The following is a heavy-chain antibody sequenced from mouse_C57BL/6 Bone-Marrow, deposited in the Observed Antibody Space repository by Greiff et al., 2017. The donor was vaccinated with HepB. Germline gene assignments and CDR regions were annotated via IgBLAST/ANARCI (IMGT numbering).Heavy chain of an antibody. CDR3: ARGPYYYGSSYGAY. CDR1: GYSFTSYY. V-gene: IGHV1-66*01. Sequence: VKLQESGPELVKPGASVKISCKASGYSFTSYYIHWVKQRPGQGLEWIGWIYPGSGNTKYNEKFKGKATLTADTSSSTAYMQLSSLTSEDSAVYYCARGPYYYGSSYGAYWGQGTLVTVSA. D-gene: IGHD1-1*01. J-gene: IGHJ3*01. CDR2: IYPGSGNT.